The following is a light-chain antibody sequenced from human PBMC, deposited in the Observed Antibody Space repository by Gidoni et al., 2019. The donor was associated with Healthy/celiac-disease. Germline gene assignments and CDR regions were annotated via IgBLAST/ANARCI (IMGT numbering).Light chain of an antibody. V-gene: IGLV2-14*01. CDR2: EVS. Sequence: QSALTQPASVSGCPGQSITISCTGTSSYVGGYNYVSWYQQHPGKAPKLMIYEVSNRPSVFSNRFSRSKSGTPASLTISGLQADHEADYYCSSYTSSSTPYVVFGGWTKLTVL. CDR3: SSYTSSSTPYVV. CDR1: SSYVGGYNY. J-gene: IGLJ2*01.